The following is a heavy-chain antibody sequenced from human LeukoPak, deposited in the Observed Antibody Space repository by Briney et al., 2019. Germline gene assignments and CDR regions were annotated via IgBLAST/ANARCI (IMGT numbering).Heavy chain of an antibody. D-gene: IGHD3-16*02. Sequence: ASVKVSCKASGYTFTSYDINWVRQATGQGLEWMGWMNPNSGNTGYAQKFQGRVTMTRNTSISTAYMELSSLRSEDTAVYYCARGQLYDYVWGSYRRPPDYWGQGTLVTVSS. CDR1: GYTFTSYD. CDR3: ARGQLYDYVWGSYRRPPDY. J-gene: IGHJ4*02. V-gene: IGHV1-8*01. CDR2: MNPNSGNT.